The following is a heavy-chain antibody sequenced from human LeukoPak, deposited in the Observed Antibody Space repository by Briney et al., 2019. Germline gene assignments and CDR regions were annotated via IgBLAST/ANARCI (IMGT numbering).Heavy chain of an antibody. CDR3: ARRQRGDAFDI. V-gene: IGHV4-59*01. Sequence: PSETLSLTCAVSGGSISSYYWSWLRQPPGKGLEWIGYIYYSGSTNYNPSLKSRVTISVDTSKNQFSLKLSSVTAADTAVYYCARRQRGDAFDIWGQGTMVTVSS. D-gene: IGHD6-25*01. CDR2: IYYSGST. CDR1: GGSISSYY. J-gene: IGHJ3*02.